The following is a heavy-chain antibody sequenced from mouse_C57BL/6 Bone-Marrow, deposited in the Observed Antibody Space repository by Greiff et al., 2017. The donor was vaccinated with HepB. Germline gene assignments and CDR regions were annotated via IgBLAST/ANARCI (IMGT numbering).Heavy chain of an antibody. D-gene: IGHD3-2*02. CDR2: IDPNSGGT. J-gene: IGHJ2*01. Sequence: VQLQQPGAELVKPGASVKLSCKASGYTFTSYWMHWVKQRPGRGLEWIGRIDPNSGGTKYNEKFKSKATLTVDKPSSTAYMQLSSLTSEDSAVYYCAKGDETAQATDYFDYWGQGTTLTVSS. V-gene: IGHV1-72*01. CDR3: AKGDETAQATDYFDY. CDR1: GYTFTSYW.